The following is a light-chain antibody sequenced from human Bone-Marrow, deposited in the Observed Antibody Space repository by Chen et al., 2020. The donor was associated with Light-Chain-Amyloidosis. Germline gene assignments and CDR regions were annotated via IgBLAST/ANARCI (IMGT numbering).Light chain of an antibody. CDR2: RDT. V-gene: IGLV3-25*03. CDR3: QSADSSGTYEVI. CDR1: DLPTKY. J-gene: IGLJ2*01. Sequence: SYELTQPPSVSVSPGQTARITCSGDDLPTKYAYWYQQKPGQAPVLVIHRDTERHSGISERVSGNSAGTTATFTISGVQAEDEEDYHCQSADSSGTYEVIFGGGTKLTVL.